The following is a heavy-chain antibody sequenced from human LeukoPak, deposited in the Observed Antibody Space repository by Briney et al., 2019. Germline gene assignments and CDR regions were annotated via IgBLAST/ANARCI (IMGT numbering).Heavy chain of an antibody. Sequence: ASVKVPCKASGYTFTSCDINWVRQATGQGLEWMGWMNPNSGNTGYAQKFQGRVTMTRNTSISTAYMELSSLRSEDTAVYYCARYYDILTGTPSFDYWGQGTLVTVSS. D-gene: IGHD3-9*01. CDR1: GYTFTSCD. V-gene: IGHV1-8*01. J-gene: IGHJ4*02. CDR3: ARYYDILTGTPSFDY. CDR2: MNPNSGNT.